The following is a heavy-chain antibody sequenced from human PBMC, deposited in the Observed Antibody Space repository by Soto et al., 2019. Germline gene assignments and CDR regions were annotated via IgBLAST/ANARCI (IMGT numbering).Heavy chain of an antibody. CDR3: ATLVSQAHFEY. V-gene: IGHV3-23*01. J-gene: IGHJ4*02. CDR2: ISISGDAA. Sequence: DVQVLESGGGLVQPGGSLRLSCAPSGFTFSVSDMTWVRQAPGKGLEWVSSISISGDAAYYADSVKGRFTISRDNSQNTLYRQMSSLRAEDTAVYYCATLVSQAHFEYWARGGLVTVSS. D-gene: IGHD2-15*01. CDR1: GFTFSVSD.